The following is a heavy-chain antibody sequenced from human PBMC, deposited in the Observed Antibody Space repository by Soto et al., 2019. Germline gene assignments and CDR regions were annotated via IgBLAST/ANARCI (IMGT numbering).Heavy chain of an antibody. J-gene: IGHJ4*02. CDR3: ANDYGDYAGYLEY. Sequence: QVQLVESGGGVVQPGRSLRLSCAAPTFTFSNFGLNWVRQAPGKGLEGVAVISFDGSKKYYAASVKGRFTISRDNSKNTLYLEMNSLRPEDTAFYYCANDYGDYAGYLEYWGRGTLVTVSS. D-gene: IGHD4-17*01. CDR2: ISFDGSKK. CDR1: TFTFSNFG. V-gene: IGHV3-30*18.